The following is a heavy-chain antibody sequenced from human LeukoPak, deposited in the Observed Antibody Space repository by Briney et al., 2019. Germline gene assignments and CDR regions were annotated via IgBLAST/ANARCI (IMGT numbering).Heavy chain of an antibody. CDR1: GGSISSSSYY. V-gene: IGHV4-39*07. CDR3: ARNSNYVGYYFDY. D-gene: IGHD4-11*01. J-gene: IGHJ4*02. Sequence: SETLSLTCTVSGGSISSSSYYWGWIRQPPGKGLEWIGSIYYSGSTYYNPSLKSRVTISVDTSKNQFSLKLSSVTAADTAVYYCARNSNYVGYYFDYWGQGTLVTVSS. CDR2: IYYSGST.